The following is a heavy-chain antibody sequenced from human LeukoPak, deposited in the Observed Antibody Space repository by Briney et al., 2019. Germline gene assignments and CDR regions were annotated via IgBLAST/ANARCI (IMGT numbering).Heavy chain of an antibody. Sequence: SETLSLTCTVSGGSISSSSYYWGWIRQPPGKGLEWIGSIYYSGSTYYNPSLKSRVTISVDTSKNQFSLKLSSVTAADTAVYYCARGSYDYVWGSYPPPFQHWGQGTLVTVSS. CDR3: ARGSYDYVWGSYPPPFQH. V-gene: IGHV4-39*07. CDR1: GGSISSSSYY. D-gene: IGHD3-16*02. CDR2: IYYSGST. J-gene: IGHJ1*01.